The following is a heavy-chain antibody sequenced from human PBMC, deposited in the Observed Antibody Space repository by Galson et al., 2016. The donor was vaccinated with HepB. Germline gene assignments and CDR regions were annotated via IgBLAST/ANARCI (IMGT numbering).Heavy chain of an antibody. CDR2: IYHSGST. J-gene: IGHJ5*02. CDR1: GGSISSSYW. Sequence: ETLSLTCAVSGGSISSSYWWSWFRQPPGKGLEWIGEIYHSGSTNYNPSLKSRVTISADTSKNQISLRLSSVTAADTAVYYCARQNEGRWTVWYDPWGQGTLVTVSS. CDR3: ARQNEGRWTVWYDP. V-gene: IGHV4-4*02. D-gene: IGHD3-10*01.